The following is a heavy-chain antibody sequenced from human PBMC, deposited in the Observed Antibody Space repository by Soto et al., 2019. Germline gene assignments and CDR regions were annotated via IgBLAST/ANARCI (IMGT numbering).Heavy chain of an antibody. D-gene: IGHD6-13*01. V-gene: IGHV3-30*18. CDR3: AKDLSLNIAAIYYYYGMDV. Sequence: GSLRLSCAASGFTFSSYGMHWVRQAPGKGLEWVAVISHDGSNKYYADSVKGRFTISRDNSKNTLYLQMNSPRAEDTAVYYCAKDLSLNIAAIYYYYGMDVWGQGTTVTVSS. CDR1: GFTFSSYG. CDR2: ISHDGSNK. J-gene: IGHJ6*02.